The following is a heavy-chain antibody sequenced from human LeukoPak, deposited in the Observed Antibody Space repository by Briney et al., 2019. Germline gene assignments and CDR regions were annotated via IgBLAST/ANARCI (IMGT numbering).Heavy chain of an antibody. CDR3: ASAAGGRDGMDV. CDR2: IKYDGSEK. V-gene: IGHV3-7*03. J-gene: IGHJ6*04. Sequence: GGSLRLSCAASGFTFSTYWMSWVRQAPGKGLEWVANIKYDGSEKYYVDSVKGRFSISRDNAKNSLYLQTNSLRAEDAALYYCASAAGGRDGMDVWGKGTTVTVSS. D-gene: IGHD3-16*01. CDR1: GFTFSTYW.